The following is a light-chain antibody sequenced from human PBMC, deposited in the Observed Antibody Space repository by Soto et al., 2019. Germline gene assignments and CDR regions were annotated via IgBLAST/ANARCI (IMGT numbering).Light chain of an antibody. V-gene: IGKV3-20*01. Sequence: EVVLTQSPVTLSLSPGERATLSCRASQTVSNNYLAWYQQKPGQAPRLLIFGSSDSATGIPDRFSGSGSGTDLTLTISRLEPEDFAVYYCQQYGSSPPYTFGQGTKLEIK. CDR1: QTVSNNY. CDR2: GSS. CDR3: QQYGSSPPYT. J-gene: IGKJ2*01.